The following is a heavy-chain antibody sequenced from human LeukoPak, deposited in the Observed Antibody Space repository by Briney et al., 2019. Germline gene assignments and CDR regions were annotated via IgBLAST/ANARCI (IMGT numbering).Heavy chain of an antibody. J-gene: IGHJ4*02. Sequence: SETLSLTCADSGVSITSGSYYWGWIRQPPGKGLEWIGSVHHSGNNHYNPSLKSRVTVSVDTSKNQFSLKVKSVSAADTAIFYCAKSRWIAAGSFDYWGQGSLVTVSS. CDR1: GVSITSGSYY. D-gene: IGHD6-25*01. V-gene: IGHV4-39*01. CDR3: AKSRWIAAGSFDY. CDR2: VHHSGNN.